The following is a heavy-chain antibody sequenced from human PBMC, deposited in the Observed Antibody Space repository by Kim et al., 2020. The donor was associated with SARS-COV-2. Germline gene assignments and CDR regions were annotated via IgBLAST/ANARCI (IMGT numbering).Heavy chain of an antibody. CDR2: IYPGDSDT. D-gene: IGHD2-2*01. Sequence: GESLKISCKGSGYSFTSYWIGWVRQMPGKGLEWMGIIYPGDSDTRYSPSFQGQVTISADKSISTAYLQWSSLKASDTAMYYCARHTRCSSTSCYLGMDVWGQGTTVTVSS. V-gene: IGHV5-51*01. CDR1: GYSFTSYW. J-gene: IGHJ6*02. CDR3: ARHTRCSSTSCYLGMDV.